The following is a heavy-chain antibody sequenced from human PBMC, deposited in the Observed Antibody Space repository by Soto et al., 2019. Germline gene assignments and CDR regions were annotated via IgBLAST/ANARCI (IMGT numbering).Heavy chain of an antibody. J-gene: IGHJ4*02. Sequence: PGESLKISCKGSGYSFTSYWIGWVRQMPGKGLEWMGIIYPGDSDTRYSPSFQGQVTISRDDSKSIAYLQMNSLKTEDTAVYYCTRDSGCGGDCYDNYFDYWGQGTLVTVSS. CDR1: GYSFTSYW. V-gene: IGHV5-51*01. CDR3: TRDSGCGGDCYDNYFDY. CDR2: IYPGDSDT. D-gene: IGHD2-21*02.